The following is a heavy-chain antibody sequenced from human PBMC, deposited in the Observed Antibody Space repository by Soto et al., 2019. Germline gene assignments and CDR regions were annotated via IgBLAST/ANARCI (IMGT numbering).Heavy chain of an antibody. CDR2: INPSGGTA. CDR1: GYTFTSYY. D-gene: IGHD2-8*01. Sequence: ASVQVSCKASGYTFTSYYMHWVRQAPGQGLEWMGIINPSGGTANYAQKFQGRVTITADESTSTAYMELSSLRSEDTAVYYCASQGYCTNGVCPYYFDYWGQGTLVTVSS. V-gene: IGHV1-46*01. J-gene: IGHJ4*02. CDR3: ASQGYCTNGVCPYYFDY.